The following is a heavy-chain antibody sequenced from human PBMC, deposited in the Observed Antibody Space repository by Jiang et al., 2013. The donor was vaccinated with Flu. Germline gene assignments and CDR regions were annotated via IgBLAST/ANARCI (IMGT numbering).Heavy chain of an antibody. V-gene: IGHV4-38-2*01. J-gene: IGHJ4*02. Sequence: GPGLVKPSETLSLTCAVSPNSLNSGYYWGWIRQPPGKGLEWIASIYHSDTIDFTERAYYNPSLESRVTVAVDTSNNQISLKLRSVTAADTAVYYCARAVPGARAFDYWGQGTLVTVSS. CDR3: ARAVPGARAFDY. CDR1: PNSLNSGYY. D-gene: IGHD6-19*01. CDR2: IYHSDTIDFTERA.